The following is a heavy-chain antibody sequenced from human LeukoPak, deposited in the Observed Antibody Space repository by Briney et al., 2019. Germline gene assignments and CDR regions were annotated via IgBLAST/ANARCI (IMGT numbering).Heavy chain of an antibody. V-gene: IGHV3-30*04. J-gene: IGHJ4*02. CDR1: GFTFSTYT. Sequence: GGSLRLSCAASGFTFSTYTMNWVRQAPGKGLEWVSFISSDGRNKYYADSVKGRFTISRDNSESTLFLQMNSLRAEDTAAYYCAREYRSAWTSFDYWGQGTLVTVSS. CDR2: ISSDGRNK. CDR3: AREYRSAWTSFDY. D-gene: IGHD6-19*01.